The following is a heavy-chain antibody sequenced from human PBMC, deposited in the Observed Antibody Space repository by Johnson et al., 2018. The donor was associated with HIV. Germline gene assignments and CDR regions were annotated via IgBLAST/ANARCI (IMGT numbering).Heavy chain of an antibody. CDR1: GFTFSSYW. Sequence: VQLVESGGGVVQPGGSLRLSCAASGFTFSSYWMHWVRQAPGKGLEWVANIKQDGSEKYYVDSVKGRFTISRDNAKNSLYLQMNSLRAEDTAVYYCARGGAYCGGDCNAFDIWGQGTMVTVSS. CDR2: IKQDGSEK. J-gene: IGHJ3*02. CDR3: ARGGAYCGGDCNAFDI. V-gene: IGHV3-7*03. D-gene: IGHD2-21*02.